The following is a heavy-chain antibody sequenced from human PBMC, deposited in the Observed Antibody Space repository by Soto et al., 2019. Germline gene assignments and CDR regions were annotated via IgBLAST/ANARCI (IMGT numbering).Heavy chain of an antibody. V-gene: IGHV4-4*07. Sequence: SETLSLTCTVSGGSISSYYWRWIRQPAGKGMEWIGRIHTTDGTNYNPSLKSRVTMSIDTSNNQFSLKLSSLTAADTAVYYCARALSSAAGPYFDPWGQGTLVTVSS. CDR1: GGSISSYY. D-gene: IGHD6-13*01. J-gene: IGHJ4*02. CDR3: ARALSSAAGPYFDP. CDR2: IHTTDGT.